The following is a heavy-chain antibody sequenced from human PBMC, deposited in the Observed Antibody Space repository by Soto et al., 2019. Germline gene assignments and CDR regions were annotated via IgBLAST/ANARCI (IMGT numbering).Heavy chain of an antibody. CDR2: ISYDGSNK. CDR3: AKGIDYGDYGFDY. J-gene: IGHJ4*02. Sequence: GGSLRLSCAASGFTFSSYGMHWVRQAPGKGLEWVAVISYDGSNKYYADSVKGRFTISRDNSKNTLYLQMNSLRAEDTAVYYCAKGIDYGDYGFDYWGQGTLVTVSS. D-gene: IGHD4-17*01. CDR1: GFTFSSYG. V-gene: IGHV3-30*18.